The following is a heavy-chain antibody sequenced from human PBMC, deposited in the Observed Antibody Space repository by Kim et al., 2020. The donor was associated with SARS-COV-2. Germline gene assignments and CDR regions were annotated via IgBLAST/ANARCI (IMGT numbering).Heavy chain of an antibody. Sequence: RVTISVDTSKNQFSLKLSSVTAADTAVYYCARGPGMIVVVITPVLRYGMDVWGQGTTVTVSS. D-gene: IGHD3-22*01. J-gene: IGHJ6*02. V-gene: IGHV4-34*01. CDR3: ARGPGMIVVVITPVLRYGMDV.